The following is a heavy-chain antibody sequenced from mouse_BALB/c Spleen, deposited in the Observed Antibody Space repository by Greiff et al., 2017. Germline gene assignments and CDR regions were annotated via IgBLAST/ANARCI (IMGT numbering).Heavy chain of an antibody. D-gene: IGHD2-4*01. CDR3: ARNYDYDGGWFAY. CDR2: ISNGGGST. V-gene: IGHV5-12-2*01. CDR1: GFTFSSYT. Sequence: EVQGVESGGGLVQPGGSLKLSCAASGFTFSSYTMSWVRQTPEKRLEWVAYISNGGGSTYYPDTVKGRFTISRDNAKNTLYLQMSSLKSEDTAMYYCARNYDYDGGWFAYWGQGTLVTVSA. J-gene: IGHJ3*01.